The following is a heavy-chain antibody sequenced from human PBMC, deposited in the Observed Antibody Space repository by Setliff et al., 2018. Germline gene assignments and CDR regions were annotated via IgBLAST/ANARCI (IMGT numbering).Heavy chain of an antibody. J-gene: IGHJ4*02. CDR3: ARDGADSGSYGVPEY. D-gene: IGHD1-26*01. CDR2: ISTSSSTTT. V-gene: IGHV3-48*04. Sequence: GGSLRLSCVASGFTFSSHGMTWVRLAPGKGLEWISYISTSSSTTTFYTDSVKGRFAISRDNARNSLYLQMNSLRVEDTAVYYCARDGADSGSYGVPEYWGQGTLVTVSS. CDR1: GFTFSSHG.